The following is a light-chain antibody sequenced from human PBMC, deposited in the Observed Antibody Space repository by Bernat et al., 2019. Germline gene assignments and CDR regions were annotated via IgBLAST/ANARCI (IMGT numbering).Light chain of an antibody. CDR3: QQSYSVPYT. J-gene: IGKJ2*01. V-gene: IGKV1-39*01. CDR2: GAS. CDR1: QSIRTY. Sequence: DIQMTQSPSSLSASVGDRVTIPCRASQSIRTYLNWYQQKPGKAPKLLIYGASTLQGGVPSRFTGSGSGTDFTLTISSLQPEDFATYFCQQSYSVPYTFGQGTKLEIK.